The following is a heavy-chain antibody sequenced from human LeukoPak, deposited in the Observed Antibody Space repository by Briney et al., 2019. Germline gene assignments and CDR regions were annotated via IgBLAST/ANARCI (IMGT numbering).Heavy chain of an antibody. D-gene: IGHD5-12*01. Sequence: GASVKVSCTASGYTFTGYYMHWVRQAPGQGLEWMGWINPNSGGTNYAQKFQGWVTMTRDTSINTAYMELSRLRSDDTAVYYCARVNSGYDLGYFDYWGQGTLVTVSS. V-gene: IGHV1-2*04. J-gene: IGHJ4*02. CDR3: ARVNSGYDLGYFDY. CDR2: INPNSGGT. CDR1: GYTFTGYY.